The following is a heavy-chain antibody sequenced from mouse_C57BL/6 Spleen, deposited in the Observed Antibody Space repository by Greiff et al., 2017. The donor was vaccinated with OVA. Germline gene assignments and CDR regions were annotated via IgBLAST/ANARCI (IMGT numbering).Heavy chain of an antibody. Sequence: QVQLQQSGAELVKPGASVKLSCKASGYTFTSYWMQWVKQRPGQGLEWIGEIDPSDSYTNYNQKFKGKATLTVDTSSSTAYMQLSSLTSEDSAVYYCARRDSSGYDYWGQGTTLTVSS. V-gene: IGHV1-50*01. CDR2: IDPSDSYT. CDR3: ARRDSSGYDY. D-gene: IGHD3-2*02. CDR1: GYTFTSYW. J-gene: IGHJ2*01.